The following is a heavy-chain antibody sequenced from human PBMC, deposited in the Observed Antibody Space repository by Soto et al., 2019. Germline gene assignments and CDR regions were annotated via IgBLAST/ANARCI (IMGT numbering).Heavy chain of an antibody. CDR2: IYNSGST. J-gene: IGHJ6*03. CDR1: GGSISSGDYY. Sequence: SETLSLTCTVSGGSISSGDYYWSWIRQHPGKGLEWIGYIYNSGSTYYNPSLKSPVTISVDTSKNQFSLKLSSVTAADTAVYYCARSNYYYFYMDVWGKGTTVTVSS. CDR3: ARSNYYYFYMDV. V-gene: IGHV4-31*01.